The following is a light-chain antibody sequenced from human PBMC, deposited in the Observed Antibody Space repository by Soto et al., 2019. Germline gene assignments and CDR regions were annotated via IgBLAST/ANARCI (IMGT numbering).Light chain of an antibody. Sequence: DIQMTQSPSILSASVEDRFTITCRASQCVSSWLAWYQQKPGKAPNLLIYKASHLENGVPSRFSGSGSGTEFTLTIRSLQPGDFATYFCQHYNTYPWAFGQGTNVDIK. V-gene: IGKV1-5*03. J-gene: IGKJ1*01. CDR1: QCVSSW. CDR3: QHYNTYPWA. CDR2: KAS.